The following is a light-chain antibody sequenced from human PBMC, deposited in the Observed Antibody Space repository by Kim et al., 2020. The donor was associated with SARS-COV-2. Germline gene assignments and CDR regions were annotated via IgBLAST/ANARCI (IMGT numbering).Light chain of an antibody. CDR2: DAS. Sequence: SVGKRVTIPCRASQGITRWLAWYQQKHGKAPKLLISDASTLQGGVPSRFSGSGSGTEFTLTITSLQPDDFATYYCQQYNLYPLTFGGGTKVEV. V-gene: IGKV1-5*01. CDR3: QQYNLYPLT. CDR1: QGITRW. J-gene: IGKJ4*01.